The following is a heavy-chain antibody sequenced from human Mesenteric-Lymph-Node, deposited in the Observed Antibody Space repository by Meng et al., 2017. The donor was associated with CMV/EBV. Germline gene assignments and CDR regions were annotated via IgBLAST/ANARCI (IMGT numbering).Heavy chain of an antibody. J-gene: IGHJ4*02. CDR3: ARHQRWLKSEGGFNY. Sequence: RQLWGAGLLKSSGTLSRTCGDYGGPFSGYSWGWIRQTPGKGLEWIGEINHSGSTNYNPSLKSRVTISEDTSKNQFSLKLSSVTAADTAVYYCARHQRWLKSEGGFNYWGQGTLVTVSS. D-gene: IGHD4-23*01. CDR1: GGPFSGYS. V-gene: IGHV4-34*01. CDR2: INHSGST.